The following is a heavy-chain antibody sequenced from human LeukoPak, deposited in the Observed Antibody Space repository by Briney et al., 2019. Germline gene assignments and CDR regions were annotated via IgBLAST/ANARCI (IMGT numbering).Heavy chain of an antibody. Sequence: EASVKVSCKASGYTFTSYGISWVRQAPGQGLEWMGWISAYNGNTNYAQKLQGRVTMTTDTSTSTAYMELRSLRSDDTAVYYCARDWGAAAGYYYGMDVWGKGTTVTASS. J-gene: IGHJ6*04. CDR2: ISAYNGNT. V-gene: IGHV1-18*04. CDR3: ARDWGAAAGYYYGMDV. D-gene: IGHD6-13*01. CDR1: GYTFTSYG.